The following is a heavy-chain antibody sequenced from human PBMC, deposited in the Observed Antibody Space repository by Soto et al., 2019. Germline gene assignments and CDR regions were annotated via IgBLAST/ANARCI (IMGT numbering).Heavy chain of an antibody. D-gene: IGHD5-12*01. CDR1: ENTFKSYG. CDR3: ARPRDGYVASLKTYFEY. V-gene: IGHV1-69*01. CDR2: IIPIFGST. Sequence: QVQLVQSGAEVKKPGSSVKVSCRGSENTFKSYGISWVRQAPGQGLEWMGGIIPIFGSTNYAQKFQGRVTITADESTNTVYMELNSLTSEDTAVYFCARPRDGYVASLKTYFEYWGQGTPVTVSS. J-gene: IGHJ4*02.